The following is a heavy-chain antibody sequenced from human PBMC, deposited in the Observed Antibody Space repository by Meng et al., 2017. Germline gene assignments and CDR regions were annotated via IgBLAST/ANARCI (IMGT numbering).Heavy chain of an antibody. Sequence: GPLVQSGAEVKEPGASVKVSCDASAYTLSSDGFSWVRQAPGQGLEWLGWINTYHGKTDYAHKFQDRVTLTTDTFTNTAYMELRSLRSDDTAVYYCATRGNPYLNCWGQGTLVTVSS. CDR1: AYTLSSDG. V-gene: IGHV1-18*01. CDR3: ATRGNPYLNC. J-gene: IGHJ4*02. CDR2: INTYHGKT.